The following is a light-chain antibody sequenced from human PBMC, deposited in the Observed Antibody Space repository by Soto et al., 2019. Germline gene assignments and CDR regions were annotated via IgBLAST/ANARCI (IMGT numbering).Light chain of an antibody. CDR1: QSVSNN. V-gene: IGKV3-15*01. J-gene: IGKJ4*01. CDR2: GAS. Sequence: EIVMTQSPAALSVSPGERATLSCRASQSVSNNLAWYQQKPGQAPRLLIYGASTRATGISPRFSGSGSGTEFTLTISSLQSEDVALSYCQKYNNWPLTFGGGTKVEIK. CDR3: QKYNNWPLT.